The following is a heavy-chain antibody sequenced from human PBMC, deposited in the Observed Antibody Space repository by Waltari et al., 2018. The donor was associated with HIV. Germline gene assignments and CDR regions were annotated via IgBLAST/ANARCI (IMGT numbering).Heavy chain of an antibody. D-gene: IGHD3-3*01. CDR3: ARGLFGVGSNWFDP. J-gene: IGHJ5*02. CDR1: GGSFNSYH. CDR2: IYYTGRT. Sequence: QVQLQESGPGLVKPSETLSLTCTVSGGSFNSYHWSWIRQPPGTGLEWIGYIYYTGRTNCNPSLKSRVTISVYTSKNQFSLRLRSVTAADTAVYYCARGLFGVGSNWFDPWGQGILVTVSS. V-gene: IGHV4-59*12.